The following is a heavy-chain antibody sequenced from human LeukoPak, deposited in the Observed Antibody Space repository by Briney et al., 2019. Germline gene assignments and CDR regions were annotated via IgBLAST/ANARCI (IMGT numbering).Heavy chain of an antibody. J-gene: IGHJ4*02. CDR2: FDPADGAR. Sequence: SVKVSCKVSGYTLTELSMYWVRLTPGKGLEWMGGFDPADGARIYSQKFQGRVTVAEDTSRDTAYMELSGLKPEDTAVYYCATPGKVSRGSYPFDYWGQGTLVTVSS. V-gene: IGHV1-24*01. D-gene: IGHD3-16*02. CDR1: GYTLTELS. CDR3: ATPGKVSRGSYPFDY.